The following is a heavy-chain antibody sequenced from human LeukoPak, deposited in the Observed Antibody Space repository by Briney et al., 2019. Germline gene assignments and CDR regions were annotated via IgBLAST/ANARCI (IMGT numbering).Heavy chain of an antibody. CDR2: ISAYNGNT. CDR3: ARWEPYYYYYMDV. CDR1: GYTFTSYG. V-gene: IGHV1-18*01. Sequence: ASVKVSCKASGYTFTSYGISWVRQAPGQGLEWMGWISAYNGNTNYAQKLQGRVTMTTDTSTSTAYMELRSLRSDNTAVYYRARWEPYYYYYMDVWGKGTTVTVSS. D-gene: IGHD1-26*01. J-gene: IGHJ6*03.